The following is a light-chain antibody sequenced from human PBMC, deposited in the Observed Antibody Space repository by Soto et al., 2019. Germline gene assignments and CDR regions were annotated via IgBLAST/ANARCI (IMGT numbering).Light chain of an antibody. V-gene: IGKV3-11*01. CDR3: QQRSNWPSIT. J-gene: IGKJ5*01. Sequence: EVVMTQSPATLSVSPGERATLSCRASQSVSSRLAWYQQKPGQAPRLLIFDASTRATGIPARFSGSGSGTDFTLTISSLEPEDFAVYYCQQRSNWPSITFGQGARLEIK. CDR2: DAS. CDR1: QSVSSR.